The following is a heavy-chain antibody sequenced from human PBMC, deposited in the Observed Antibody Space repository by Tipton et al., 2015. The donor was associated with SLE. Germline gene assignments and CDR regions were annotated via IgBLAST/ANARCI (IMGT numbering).Heavy chain of an antibody. V-gene: IGHV4-34*01. Sequence: GLVKPSETLSLSCAVYGGSFSGYYWSWIRQPPGKGLEWIGEINHSGHTNYNPSLKSRVTISVDTSKNQFSLKLSSVTAADTAVYYCARSYNYYDTNFDYWGQGTLVTVSS. D-gene: IGHD3-22*01. CDR3: ARSYNYYDTNFDY. CDR2: INHSGHT. CDR1: GGSFSGYY. J-gene: IGHJ4*02.